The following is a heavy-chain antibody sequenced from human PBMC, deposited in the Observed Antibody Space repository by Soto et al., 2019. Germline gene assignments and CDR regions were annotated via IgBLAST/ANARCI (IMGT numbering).Heavy chain of an antibody. CDR3: ARDPDMRFGDYMDV. V-gene: IGHV1-3*01. CDR2: IRGGNGKT. Sequence: QVQLVQSGTEVKKPGASVKVSCEAYGYRLSAYGMHWVRQAPGQGPEWMGWIRGGNGKTKYSAKLQDKIVLSTDTSANVGYMQLSSLTSEDTAMYFCARDPDMRFGDYMDVWGQGTTVIVSS. CDR1: GYRLSAYG. D-gene: IGHD3-10*01. J-gene: IGHJ6*02.